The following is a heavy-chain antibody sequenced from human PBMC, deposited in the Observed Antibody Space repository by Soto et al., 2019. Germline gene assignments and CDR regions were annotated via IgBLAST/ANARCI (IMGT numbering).Heavy chain of an antibody. D-gene: IGHD3-3*01. CDR1: GFTFSSYA. J-gene: IGHJ4*02. Sequence: GGSLRLSCAASGFTFSSYAMHWVRQAPGKGLEWVAVISYDGSNKYYADSVKGRFTISRDNSKNTLYLQMNSLRAEDTAVYYCARDVRHYDFWSGYSPRDYWGQGTLVTVSS. CDR2: ISYDGSNK. CDR3: ARDVRHYDFWSGYSPRDY. V-gene: IGHV3-30-3*01.